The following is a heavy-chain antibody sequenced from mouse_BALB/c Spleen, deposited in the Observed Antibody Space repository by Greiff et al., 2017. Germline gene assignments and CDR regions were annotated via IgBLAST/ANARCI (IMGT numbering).Heavy chain of an antibody. CDR3: TRDYGAWFAY. J-gene: IGHJ3*01. D-gene: IGHD1-2*01. Sequence: VQLQQSGTVLARPGASVKMSCKASGYTFTSYWMHWVEQRPGQGLEWIGAIYPGNSDTSYNQKFKGKAKLTAVTSTSTAYMELSSLTNEDSAVYYCTRDYGAWFAYWGQGTLVTVSA. V-gene: IGHV1-5*01. CDR2: IYPGNSDT. CDR1: GYTFTSYW.